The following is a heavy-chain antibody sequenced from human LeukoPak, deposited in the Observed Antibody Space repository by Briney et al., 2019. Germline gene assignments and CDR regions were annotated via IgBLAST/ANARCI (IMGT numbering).Heavy chain of an antibody. CDR1: GFTFSSYA. D-gene: IGHD3-22*01. Sequence: PGGSLRLSCAASGFTFSSYAMHWVRQAPGKGLVYVSAISSNGGSTYYANSVKGRFTISRDNSKSTLYLQMGSLRAEDMAVYYCARGGYYYDSSGYIRELDYWGQGTLVTVSS. J-gene: IGHJ4*02. CDR2: ISSNGGST. CDR3: ARGGYYYDSSGYIRELDY. V-gene: IGHV3-64*01.